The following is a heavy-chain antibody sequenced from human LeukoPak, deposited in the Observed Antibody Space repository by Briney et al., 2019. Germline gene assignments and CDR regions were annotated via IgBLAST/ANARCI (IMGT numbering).Heavy chain of an antibody. Sequence: ASVKVSCKASGYTFTSYDINWVRQATGQGLEWMGWMNPNSGNTGYAQKFQGRVTMTEDTSTDTAYMELSSLRSEDTAVYYCATDLYLYDNSGENAGWFDPWGQGTLVTVSS. CDR2: MNPNSGNT. CDR3: ATDLYLYDNSGENAGWFDP. J-gene: IGHJ5*02. CDR1: GYTFTSYD. V-gene: IGHV1-8*01. D-gene: IGHD3-22*01.